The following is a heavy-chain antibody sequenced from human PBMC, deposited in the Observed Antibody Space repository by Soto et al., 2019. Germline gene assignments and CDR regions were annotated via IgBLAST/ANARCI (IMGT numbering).Heavy chain of an antibody. D-gene: IGHD3-22*01. V-gene: IGHV3-11*01. CDR3: ARDLGYYESSGYFDY. Sequence: PGGSLRVSCAASGFTFGDYYMSWIRQAPGKGLEWVSYIGSSDNIIYYADSVKGRFTISRDNAKNSLYLQMNSLRAEDTAVYYCARDLGYYESSGYFDYWGQGTLVTVSS. CDR2: IGSSDNII. CDR1: GFTFGDYY. J-gene: IGHJ4*02.